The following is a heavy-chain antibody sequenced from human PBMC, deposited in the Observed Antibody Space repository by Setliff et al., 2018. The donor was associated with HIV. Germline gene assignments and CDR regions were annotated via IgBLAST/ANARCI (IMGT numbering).Heavy chain of an antibody. CDR1: GYTFTGYN. Sequence: ASVKVSCKASGYTFTGYNMHWVRQAPGQGLEWMGRINPNSGGTNYAQKFQGRVTMTRDTSISTAYMELSRLRSDDTAVYYCAREYIVGATKAFDYWGQGTPVTVSS. CDR3: AREYIVGATKAFDY. J-gene: IGHJ4*02. V-gene: IGHV1-2*06. CDR2: INPNSGGT. D-gene: IGHD1-26*01.